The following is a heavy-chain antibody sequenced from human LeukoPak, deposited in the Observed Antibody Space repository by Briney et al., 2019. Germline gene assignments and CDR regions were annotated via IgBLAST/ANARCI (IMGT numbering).Heavy chain of an antibody. D-gene: IGHD1-26*01. CDR3: AKDRAVGATPGGYFDY. Sequence: GGSLRLSCAASGFTFSSYAMSWVRQAPGKGLEWVSAFCGCGYSTFYADSVKGRITISRDNFKNKLYLQTNSLRAEDTAVYYCAKDRAVGATPGGYFDYWGQGTLVTVSS. V-gene: IGHV3-23*01. J-gene: IGHJ4*02. CDR2: FCGCGYST. CDR1: GFTFSSYA.